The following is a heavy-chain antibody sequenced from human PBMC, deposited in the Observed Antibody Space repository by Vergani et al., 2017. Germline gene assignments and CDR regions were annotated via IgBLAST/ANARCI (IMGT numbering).Heavy chain of an antibody. CDR3: ARGPGDSVVPAAIARPRNEQGLYYFDY. D-gene: IGHD2-2*01. V-gene: IGHV4-59*12. Sequence: QVQLQESGPGLVKPSETLSLTCTVSGGSISSYYWSWIRQPPGKGLEWIGYIYYSGSTNYNPSLKSRVTISVDTSKNQFSLKLSSVTAADTAVYYCARGPGDSVVPAAIARPRNEQGLYYFDYWGQGTLVTVSS. CDR2: IYYSGST. J-gene: IGHJ4*02. CDR1: GGSISSYY.